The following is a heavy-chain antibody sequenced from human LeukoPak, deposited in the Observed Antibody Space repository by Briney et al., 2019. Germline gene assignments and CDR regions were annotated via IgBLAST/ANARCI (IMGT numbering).Heavy chain of an antibody. J-gene: IGHJ4*02. D-gene: IGHD5-24*01. V-gene: IGHV3-23*01. CDR3: AKSGYNRFDY. Sequence: GGSLRLSCAASRFTFSSYAMSWVRQAPGKGLEWVSVISGSGGRTYYEDSVKGRFTISRDTSKNTLYLQMNSLRAEDTAVYYCAKSGYNRFDYWGQGTLVTVSS. CDR2: ISGSGGRT. CDR1: RFTFSSYA.